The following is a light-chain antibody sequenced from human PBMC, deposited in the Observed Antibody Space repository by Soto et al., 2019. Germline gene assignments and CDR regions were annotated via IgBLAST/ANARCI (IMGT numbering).Light chain of an antibody. J-gene: IGLJ1*01. CDR2: DVS. Sequence: QYVLTQPASVSGSPGQSITISCTGTSSDVGGYNYVSWYQQHPGKAPKVMIYDVSNRPSGVSNRFSGSKSGNTASLTISGLQAEDEADYYCSSYTSSSTPYVFGSGTKLTVL. V-gene: IGLV2-14*01. CDR3: SSYTSSSTPYV. CDR1: SSDVGGYNY.